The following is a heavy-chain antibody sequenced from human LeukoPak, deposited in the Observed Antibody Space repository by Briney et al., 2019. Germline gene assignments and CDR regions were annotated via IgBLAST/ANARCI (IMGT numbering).Heavy chain of an antibody. D-gene: IGHD1-26*01. Sequence: GGSLRLSCAASRFTFSNYNMNWVRQAPGKAMEWVSSITSSGTYIFYADSVKGRFTISRDNAKNSLYLQMDSLGPEDTAVYYCARDPYSGNYGNDYYYYMDVWGKGTTVTISS. CDR2: ITSSGTYI. CDR3: ARDPYSGNYGNDYYYYMDV. V-gene: IGHV3-21*01. J-gene: IGHJ6*03. CDR1: RFTFSNYN.